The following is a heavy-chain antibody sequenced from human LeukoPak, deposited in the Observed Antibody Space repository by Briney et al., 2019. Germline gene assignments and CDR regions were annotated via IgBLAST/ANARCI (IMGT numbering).Heavy chain of an antibody. D-gene: IGHD6-19*01. CDR2: INPNSGGT. Sequence: ASVKVSCKASGYTITSYGISWVRQAPGQGLEWMGRINPNSGGTNYAQKFQGRVTMTRDTSISTAYMELRRLRSDDTAVYYCAFEVLSSGWVSWGQGTLVTVSS. CDR1: GYTITSYG. CDR3: AFEVLSSGWVS. J-gene: IGHJ5*02. V-gene: IGHV1-2*06.